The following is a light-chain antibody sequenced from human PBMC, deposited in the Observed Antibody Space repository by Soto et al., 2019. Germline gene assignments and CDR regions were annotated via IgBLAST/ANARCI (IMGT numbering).Light chain of an antibody. CDR3: LLYYGGALV. J-gene: IGLJ2*01. V-gene: IGLV7-43*01. CDR2: STT. CDR1: TGAVTSGYY. Sequence: QAVVTQEPSLTLSPGGTVTLTCASSTGAVTSGYYPNWFQQKPGQAPRTLIYSTTNNHSWTPARFSGSLLGGKAALTLSGVKPEDEAEYYCLLYYGGALVFGGGTKLTVL.